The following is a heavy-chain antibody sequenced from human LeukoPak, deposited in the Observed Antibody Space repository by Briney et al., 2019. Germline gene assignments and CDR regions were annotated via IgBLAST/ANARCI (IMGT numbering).Heavy chain of an antibody. CDR3: AKDAGTVTTPFDY. J-gene: IGHJ4*02. CDR2: IRYDGSNK. Sequence: GGSLRLSCAASGFTFSSYGMHWVRQAPGKGLEWVAFIRYDGSNKYYADSVKGRFTISRDNSKNTLYLQMNSLRAEDTAVYYCAKDAGTVTTPFDYWGQGTLVTVSS. CDR1: GFTFSSYG. V-gene: IGHV3-30*02. D-gene: IGHD4-11*01.